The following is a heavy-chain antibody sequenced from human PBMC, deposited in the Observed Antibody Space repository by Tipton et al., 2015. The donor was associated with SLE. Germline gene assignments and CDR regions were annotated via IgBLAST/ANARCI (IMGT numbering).Heavy chain of an antibody. V-gene: IGHV4-39*07. CDR3: ARLTGGYYYYGMDV. CDR2: IYYSGST. CDR1: GGSISSSSYY. D-gene: IGHD2-8*02. Sequence: TLSLTCTVSGGSISSSSYYWGWIRQPPGKGLEWIGSIYYSGSTYYNPSLKSRVTISVDTSKNQFSLKLSSVTAADTAVYYCARLTGGYYYYGMDVWGQGTTVTVSS. J-gene: IGHJ6*02.